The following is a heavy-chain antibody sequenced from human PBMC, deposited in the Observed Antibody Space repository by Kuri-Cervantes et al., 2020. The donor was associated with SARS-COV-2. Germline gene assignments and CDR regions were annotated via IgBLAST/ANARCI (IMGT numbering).Heavy chain of an antibody. V-gene: IGHV3-30*03. D-gene: IGHD1-26*01. CDR2: ISYDGSNK. Sequence: GESLKISCPGPGSTFGSYSMHWDRPAPGKGLEWVAVISYDGSNKCYTDSVKARFTISRDNSKNTLYLQMNSLRAEDTAVYQCARESVGGKYYYYGMDVWGQGTTVTVSS. CDR1: GSTFGSYS. CDR3: ARESVGGKYYYYGMDV. J-gene: IGHJ6*02.